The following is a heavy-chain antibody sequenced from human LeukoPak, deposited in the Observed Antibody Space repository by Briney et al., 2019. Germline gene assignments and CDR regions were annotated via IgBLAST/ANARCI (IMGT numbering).Heavy chain of an antibody. Sequence: GGSLRLSCAASGFTFSSNYMSWVRQAPGKGVEWVSVIYSGGNTYYADSAQGRFTISRDNSKNTLYLQMNSLRAEDTAVYYCARDRSLTPNYYDSRGGVNWGQGTLVTVSS. CDR2: IYSGGNT. CDR3: ARDRSLTPNYYDSRGGVN. J-gene: IGHJ4*02. CDR1: GFTFSSNY. D-gene: IGHD3-22*01. V-gene: IGHV3-53*01.